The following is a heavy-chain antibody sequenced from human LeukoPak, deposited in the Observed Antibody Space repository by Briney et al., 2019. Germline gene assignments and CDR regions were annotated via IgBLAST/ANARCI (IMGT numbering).Heavy chain of an antibody. D-gene: IGHD3-10*01. CDR3: ATYGSGASKDF. V-gene: IGHV3-23*01. Sequence: GGSLRLSCAVSGPRFTKFALNWVRQSPVKGLEWVSAINWSGDTTYYADSVKGRFTISRDNSNSTLYLQMNSLRVDDSALYYCATYGSGASKDFWGQGTLVTVSS. CDR1: GPRFTKFA. CDR2: INWSGDTT. J-gene: IGHJ4*02.